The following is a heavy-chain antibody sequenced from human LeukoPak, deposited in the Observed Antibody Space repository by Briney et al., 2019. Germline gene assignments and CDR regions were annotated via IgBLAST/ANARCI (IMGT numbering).Heavy chain of an antibody. CDR1: GGSFSGYY. J-gene: IGHJ4*02. CDR2: INHSGST. D-gene: IGHD6-13*01. CDR3: ADRGEQQLVTGGY. V-gene: IGHV4-34*01. Sequence: SETLSLTCAVYGGSFSGYYWSWIRQPPGKGLEWIGEINHSGSTNYNPSLKSRVTISVDTSKNQFSLKLSSVTAADTAVYYCADRGEQQLVTGGYWGQGTLATVSS.